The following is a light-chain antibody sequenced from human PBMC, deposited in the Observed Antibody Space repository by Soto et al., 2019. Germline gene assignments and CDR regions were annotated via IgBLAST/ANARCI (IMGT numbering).Light chain of an antibody. J-gene: IGKJ1*01. Sequence: EIVLTQSPATLSLSPGERATLCCRTCPNINSYLAWYQQKPGQAPRLLIYDAFNRATGIPARFSGSGSGTDFVLPISSLEPEDFAVYYCQQYGSSLSTLGPGTQV. CDR1: PNINSY. V-gene: IGKV3-11*01. CDR3: QQYGSSLST. CDR2: DAF.